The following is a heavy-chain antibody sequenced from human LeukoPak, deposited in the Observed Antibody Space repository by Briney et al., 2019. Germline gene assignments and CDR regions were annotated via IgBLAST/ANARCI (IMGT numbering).Heavy chain of an antibody. J-gene: IGHJ3*02. Sequence: SETLSLTCTVSGGSISSGGYYWSWIRQHPEKGLEWIGYIYYSGSTYYNPSLKSRVTISVDTSKNQFSLKLSSVTAADTAVYYCARGWSTGQIAAAGSDDAFDIWGQGTMVTVSS. D-gene: IGHD6-13*01. CDR3: ARGWSTGQIAAAGSDDAFDI. CDR2: IYYSGST. CDR1: GGSISSGGYY. V-gene: IGHV4-31*03.